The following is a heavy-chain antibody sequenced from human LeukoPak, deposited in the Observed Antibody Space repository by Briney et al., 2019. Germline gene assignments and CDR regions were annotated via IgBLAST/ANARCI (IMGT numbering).Heavy chain of an antibody. CDR2: IIPILGIA. CDR3: ARGLFFSDYGGNLGY. CDR1: GGTFSSYA. V-gene: IGHV1-69*04. J-gene: IGHJ4*02. Sequence: ASVKVSCKASGGTFSSYAISWVRQAPGQGLEWMGRIIPILGIANYAQKLQGRVTMTTDTSTSTAYMELRSLRSDDTAVYYCARGLFFSDYGGNLGYWGQGTLVTVSS. D-gene: IGHD4-23*01.